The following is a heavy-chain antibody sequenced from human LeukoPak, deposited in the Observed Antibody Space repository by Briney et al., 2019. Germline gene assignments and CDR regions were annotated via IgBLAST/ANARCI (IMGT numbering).Heavy chain of an antibody. D-gene: IGHD6-19*01. J-gene: IGHJ4*02. CDR1: GFTFSSYA. Sequence: GGXXRLSCAASGFTFSSYAMSWVRQAPGKGLDWVSLISDSVGGTYSADSVKGRFTISRDNSKNTLYLQMNSLRAEDTAVYYCAKGGSSGWYHLDFWGQGTLVTVSS. V-gene: IGHV3-23*01. CDR2: ISDSVGGT. CDR3: AKGGSSGWYHLDF.